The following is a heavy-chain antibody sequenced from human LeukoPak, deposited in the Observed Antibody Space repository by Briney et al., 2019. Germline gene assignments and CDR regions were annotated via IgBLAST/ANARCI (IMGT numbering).Heavy chain of an antibody. J-gene: IGHJ4*02. V-gene: IGHV4-39*01. CDR2: IYYSGST. CDR3: ARGLQYLGVPLQGFDY. CDR1: GGSISSSSYY. D-gene: IGHD4-11*01. Sequence: PSETLSLTCTVSGGSISSSSYYWGWIRQPPGKGLEWIGSIYYSGSTYYNPSLKSRVTISVDTSKNQFSLKLSSVTAADTAVYYCARGLQYLGVPLQGFDYWGQGTLVTVSS.